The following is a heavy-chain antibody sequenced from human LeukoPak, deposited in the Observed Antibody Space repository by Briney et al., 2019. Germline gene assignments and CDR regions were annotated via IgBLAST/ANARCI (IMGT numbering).Heavy chain of an antibody. J-gene: IGHJ4*02. CDR2: ISSSSSTT. CDR1: GFTFSSYS. CDR3: ALIAASGDHFAY. Sequence: GGSLRLSCAASGFTFSSYSMNWVRQAPGKGLEWVSYISSSSSTTYYADSVKGRFTLSRDNSKNTLYLQINSLRAEDTALYYCALIAASGDHFAYWGQGTLVTVSS. D-gene: IGHD6-13*01. V-gene: IGHV3-48*01.